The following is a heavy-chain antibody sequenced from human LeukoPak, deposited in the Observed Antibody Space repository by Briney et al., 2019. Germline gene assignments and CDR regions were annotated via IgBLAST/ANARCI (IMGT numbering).Heavy chain of an antibody. V-gene: IGHV3-30-3*01. J-gene: IGHJ4*02. CDR1: QFIFNNCA. D-gene: IGHD2-15*01. CDR2: ISYDGVDK. CDR3: ARGVDSGESCYTTMRY. Sequence: QTGGSLRLSCAASQFIFNNCAMSWVRQAPGKGLEWVASISYDGVDKYYADSLKGRFTISRDNSKSTLYLEMDSLRDEDTAVYYCARGVDSGESCYTTMRYWGQGTLVTVSS.